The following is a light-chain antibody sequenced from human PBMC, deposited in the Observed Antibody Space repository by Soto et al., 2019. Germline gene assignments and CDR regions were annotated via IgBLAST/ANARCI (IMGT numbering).Light chain of an antibody. CDR2: DNN. Sequence: QSVLTQPPSVSSAPGQRVTMSCSGSSSNNGNNYVSWYQQLPGTAPKLLIYDNNKRPSGIPDRFSGSKSGTSATLGITGLQSGDEADYYCGSWDSSLSAYVFGTGTKVTVL. CDR1: SSNNGNNY. CDR3: GSWDSSLSAYV. V-gene: IGLV1-51*01. J-gene: IGLJ1*01.